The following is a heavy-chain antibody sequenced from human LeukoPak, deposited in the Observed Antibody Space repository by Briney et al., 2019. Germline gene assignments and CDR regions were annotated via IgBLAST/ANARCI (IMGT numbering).Heavy chain of an antibody. CDR1: GGSISTSNYY. V-gene: IGHV4-39*07. Sequence: KSSETLSLTCTVSGGSISTSNYYWGWIRQPPGKGLEWIGNIFYSGSTYYSPSLKSRVTISLDTSRNQFSLKLNSVTAADTAVYYCARDKEVRRDDNWFDPWGQGTLVTVSS. CDR2: IFYSGST. CDR3: ARDKEVRRDDNWFDP. J-gene: IGHJ5*02. D-gene: IGHD3-10*01.